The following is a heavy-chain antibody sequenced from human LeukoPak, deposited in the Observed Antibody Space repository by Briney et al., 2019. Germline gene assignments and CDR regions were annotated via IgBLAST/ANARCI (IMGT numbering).Heavy chain of an antibody. D-gene: IGHD4-17*01. J-gene: IGHJ4*02. Sequence: GGSLRLSCAASGFSFTNAWMSWVRQPPGKGLEWVGRIKSKTDGGAADYAAPVKGRFSISRDDSKNTLYLQMNSLKTEDTAVYYCTTDPGDYEDYWGQGTLVSVSS. CDR2: IKSKTDGGAA. V-gene: IGHV3-15*01. CDR1: GFSFTNAW. CDR3: TTDPGDYEDY.